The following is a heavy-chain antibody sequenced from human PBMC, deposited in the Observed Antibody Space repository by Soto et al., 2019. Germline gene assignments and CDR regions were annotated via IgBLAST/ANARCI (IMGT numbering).Heavy chain of an antibody. CDR1: GDTFDTFA. J-gene: IGHJ6*02. CDR2: IIPIFRTP. CDR3: ARNKDREQLGGNYYYALDV. Sequence: QVQLVQSGAEVLKPGSSVKVSCKASGDTFDTFAISWVRQAPGRGLEWMGGIIPIFRTPDYAQKFQGSVTITADGSTSPVDMELSSLRSEDTAVYSCARNKDREQLGGNYYYALDVWGQGTTVTVSS. V-gene: IGHV1-69*12. D-gene: IGHD1-1*01.